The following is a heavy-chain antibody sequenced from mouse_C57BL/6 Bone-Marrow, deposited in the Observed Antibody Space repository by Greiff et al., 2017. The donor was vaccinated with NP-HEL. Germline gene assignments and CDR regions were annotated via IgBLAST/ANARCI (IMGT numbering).Heavy chain of an antibody. CDR3: ATITTRFDY. CDR1: GYTFTDYY. D-gene: IGHD1-2*01. V-gene: IGHV1-26*01. J-gene: IGHJ2*01. Sequence: EVQLQQSGPELVKPGASVKISCKASGYTFTDYYMNWVKQSHGKSLEWIGDINPNNGGTSYNQKFKGKATLTVDKSSSTAYMELRSLTSEDSAVYYCATITTRFDYWGQGTTLTVSS. CDR2: INPNNGGT.